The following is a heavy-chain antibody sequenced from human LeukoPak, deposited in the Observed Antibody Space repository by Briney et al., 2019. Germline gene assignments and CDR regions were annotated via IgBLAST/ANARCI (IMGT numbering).Heavy chain of an antibody. Sequence: ASVKVSCKASGYTFTSYGISWVRQAPGQGLEWMGWISAYNGNTNYAQKLQGRVTMTTDTSTSTAYMELRSLRSDDTAVYYCARQGTSYGDCVDPYYYMDVWGKGTTVTVSS. J-gene: IGHJ6*03. V-gene: IGHV1-18*01. CDR1: GYTFTSYG. CDR3: ARQGTSYGDCVDPYYYMDV. CDR2: ISAYNGNT. D-gene: IGHD4-17*01.